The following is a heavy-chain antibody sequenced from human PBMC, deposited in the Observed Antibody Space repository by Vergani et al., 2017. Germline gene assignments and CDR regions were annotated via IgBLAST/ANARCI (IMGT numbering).Heavy chain of an antibody. D-gene: IGHD3-10*01. V-gene: IGHV1-69*17. Sequence: QVQLVQSGAEVKKPGSSVKVSCKASGGTFSSYAISWVRQAPGQGLEWMGGIIPIFGIANYAQKFQGRVTITADKSTSTAYMELSSLRSEDTAVYYCARPQNTMVREVIMAHNWFDPWGQGTLVTVSS. CDR2: IIPIFGIA. CDR3: ARPQNTMVREVIMAHNWFDP. CDR1: GGTFSSYA. J-gene: IGHJ5*02.